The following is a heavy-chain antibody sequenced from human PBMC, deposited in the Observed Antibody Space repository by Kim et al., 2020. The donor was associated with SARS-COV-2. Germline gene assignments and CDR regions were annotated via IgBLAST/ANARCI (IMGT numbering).Heavy chain of an antibody. CDR3: AKKRAFRVRGVIIRSYFDY. Sequence: GGSLRLSCAASGFTFSSYAMSWVRQAPGKGLEWVSAISGSGGSTYYADSVKGRFTISRDNSKNTLYLQMNSLRAEDTAVYYCAKKRAFRVRGVIIRSYFDYWGQGTLVTVSS. CDR1: GFTFSSYA. V-gene: IGHV3-23*01. CDR2: ISGSGGST. D-gene: IGHD3-10*01. J-gene: IGHJ4*02.